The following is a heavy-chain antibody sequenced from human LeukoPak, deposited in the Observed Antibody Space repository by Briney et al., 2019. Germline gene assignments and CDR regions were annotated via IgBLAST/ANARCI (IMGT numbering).Heavy chain of an antibody. CDR1: GHTFTGYY. Sequence: ASVTVSCKASGHTFTGYYMHWVRQAPGQGLEWLGWINPSSGGTNYAQRFQGRVTMTRDTSISTTYMELSRLRSDDTAVYYCARGRDGWGGGDYWDQGTLVTVSS. CDR2: INPSSGGT. V-gene: IGHV1-2*02. J-gene: IGHJ4*02. CDR3: ARGRDGWGGGDY. D-gene: IGHD6-19*01.